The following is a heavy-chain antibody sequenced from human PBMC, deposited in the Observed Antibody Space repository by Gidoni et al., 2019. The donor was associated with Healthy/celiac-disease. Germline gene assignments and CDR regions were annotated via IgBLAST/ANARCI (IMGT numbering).Heavy chain of an antibody. Sequence: EVQLVESGGGLVQPGGSLRLSCAASGSTFSRYSMNWVRQAPGKGLEWVSYISSSSSTIYYADSVKGRFTISRDNAKNSLYLQMNSLRDEDTAVYYCARVDYDFWSGSISSFDYWGQGTLVTVSS. CDR1: GSTFSRYS. CDR2: ISSSSSTI. D-gene: IGHD3-3*01. J-gene: IGHJ4*02. CDR3: ARVDYDFWSGSISSFDY. V-gene: IGHV3-48*02.